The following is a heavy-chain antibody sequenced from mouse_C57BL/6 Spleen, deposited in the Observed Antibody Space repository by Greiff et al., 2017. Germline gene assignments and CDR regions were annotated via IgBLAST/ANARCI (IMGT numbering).Heavy chain of an antibody. CDR1: GYTFTSYW. CDR2: IDPSDSET. D-gene: IGHD1-1*01. V-gene: IGHV1-52*01. J-gene: IGHJ3*01. CDR3: ARQFITTVGFAY. Sequence: QVQLQQPGAELVRPGSSVKLSCKASGYTFTSYWMHWVKQRPIQGLEWIGNIDPSDSETHYNQKFKDKATLTVDKSSSTAYMQLSSLTSEDSAVYYCARQFITTVGFAYWGQGTLVTVSA.